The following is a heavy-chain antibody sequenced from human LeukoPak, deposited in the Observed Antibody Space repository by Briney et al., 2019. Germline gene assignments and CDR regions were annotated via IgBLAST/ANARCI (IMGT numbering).Heavy chain of an antibody. J-gene: IGHJ6*03. V-gene: IGHV3-7*03. Sequence: GGSLRLSCAASGFTFSSYWMSWVRQAPGKGLEWVANIKQDGSEKYYVDSVKGRFTISRDNAKNSLYLQMNSLRAEDTAFYYCARERGGDYSNYYYYYSMDVWGKGTTVTVSS. CDR1: GFTFSSYW. CDR2: IKQDGSEK. D-gene: IGHD4-11*01. CDR3: ARERGGDYSNYYYYYSMDV.